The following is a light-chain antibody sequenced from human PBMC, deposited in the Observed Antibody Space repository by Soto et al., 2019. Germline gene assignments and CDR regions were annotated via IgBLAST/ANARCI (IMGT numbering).Light chain of an antibody. CDR3: QQHGASPFT. J-gene: IGKJ3*01. CDR1: RHVYINA. CDR2: GAS. V-gene: IGKV3-20*01. Sequence: VVLTQSPATLSLSPGDRATLSCRASRHVYINALGWYQQKPGRTPTLLIYGASTRATDIPDRFSATGSGTDFSLTISGLEPEDSAVYYCQQHGASPFTFGPGTRLEI.